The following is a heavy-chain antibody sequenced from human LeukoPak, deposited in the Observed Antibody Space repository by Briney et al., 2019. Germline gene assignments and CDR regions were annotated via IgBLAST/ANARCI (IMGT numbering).Heavy chain of an antibody. CDR3: ASTGSPYYYGMDV. J-gene: IGHJ6*02. CDR2: IYYSGST. CDR1: GGSFSGYY. Sequence: SETLSLTCAVYGGSFSGYYWSWIRRPPGKGLEWIGYIYYSGSTNYNPSLKSRVTISVDTSKNQFSLKLSSVTAADTAVYYCASTGSPYYYGMDVWGQGTTVTVSS. V-gene: IGHV4-59*08.